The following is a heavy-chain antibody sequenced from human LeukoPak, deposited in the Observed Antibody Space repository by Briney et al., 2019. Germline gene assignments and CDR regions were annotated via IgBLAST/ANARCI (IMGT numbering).Heavy chain of an antibody. CDR3: AISDYCSSSSCSFDY. D-gene: IGHD2-2*01. Sequence: GESLKISCKGSGYSFTNSWIGWVRQMPGKGLEWMGIIYPGDSDTRYSPSFQGQVTMSADKSISTAYLQWSSLKASDSAIYYCAISDYCSSSSCSFDYWGQGTLVTVSS. CDR2: IYPGDSDT. J-gene: IGHJ4*02. V-gene: IGHV5-51*01. CDR1: GYSFTNSW.